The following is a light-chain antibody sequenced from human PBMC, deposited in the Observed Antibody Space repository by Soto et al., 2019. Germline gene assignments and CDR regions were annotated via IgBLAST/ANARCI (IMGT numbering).Light chain of an antibody. CDR1: SSNIGAGYD. V-gene: IGLV1-40*01. Sequence: QSVLTQPPSVSGAPGQRVTISCTGSSSNIGAGYDVHWYQQLPGTAPKLLIYGNSNRPSGVPDRFSGSKSGTSASLAITGLKAEDEADYSCQSYDSSLSVVVFGGGTQLTVL. CDR2: GNS. CDR3: QSYDSSLSVVV. J-gene: IGLJ2*01.